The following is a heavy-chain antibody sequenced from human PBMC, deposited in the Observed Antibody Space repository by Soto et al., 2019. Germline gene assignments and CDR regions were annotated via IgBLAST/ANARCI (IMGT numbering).Heavy chain of an antibody. CDR2: IITLFGTS. CDR3: ARGLSELYFDY. CDR1: GGTFSSHS. D-gene: IGHD1-26*01. V-gene: IGHV1-69*05. Sequence: SVKVSCKASGGTFSSHSINWVRQAPGQGLEWMGGIITLFGTSNYAQKFQGRVSMTRDPSTSTVYMELSGLRSDDSAVYYCARGLSELYFDYWGQGTLVTVAS. J-gene: IGHJ4*02.